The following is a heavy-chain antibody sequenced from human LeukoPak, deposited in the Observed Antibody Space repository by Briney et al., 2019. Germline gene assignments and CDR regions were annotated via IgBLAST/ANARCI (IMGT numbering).Heavy chain of an antibody. CDR3: ARVSRFFDWLPPFVY. CDR1: GGTFSSYA. CDR2: INPNSDGS. V-gene: IGHV1-2*02. J-gene: IGHJ4*02. Sequence: ASVKVSCKASGGTFSSYAISWVRQAPGQGLEWMGWINPNSDGSNYAQNFQGRVTMTADPSISTAYMELSRLSSDDTAVYYCARVSRFFDWLPPFVYWGQGTLVTVSS. D-gene: IGHD3-9*01.